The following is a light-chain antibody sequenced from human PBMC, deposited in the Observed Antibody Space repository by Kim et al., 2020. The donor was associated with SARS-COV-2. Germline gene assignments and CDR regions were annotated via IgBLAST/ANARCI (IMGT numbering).Light chain of an antibody. J-gene: IGKJ2*01. CDR3: QHVDTSTGYT. CDR2: GVS. CDR1: QSVSSSN. V-gene: IGKV3-20*01. Sequence: EIVLTQSPGTLSLSPGERVTLSCRASQSVSSSNLAWYQQNLGQAPRLLIDGVSNRATGIPDRFSGSGSGTDFTLTISRLEPEDFAVYYCQHVDTSTGYTFGQGTKLEI.